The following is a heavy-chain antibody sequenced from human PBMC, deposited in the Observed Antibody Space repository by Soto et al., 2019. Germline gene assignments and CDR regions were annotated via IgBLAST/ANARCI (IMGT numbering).Heavy chain of an antibody. Sequence: PSETLSLTCAVYGGSFSGYYWSWIRQPPGKGLEWIGSIYHSGSTYYNPSLKSRVTISIDTSKNQFSLKLSSVTAADTAVYYCARQGDSGYYLDWGRGTLVTVSS. CDR3: ARQGDSGYYLD. D-gene: IGHD3-22*01. CDR2: IYHSGST. J-gene: IGHJ4*02. V-gene: IGHV4-34*01. CDR1: GGSFSGYY.